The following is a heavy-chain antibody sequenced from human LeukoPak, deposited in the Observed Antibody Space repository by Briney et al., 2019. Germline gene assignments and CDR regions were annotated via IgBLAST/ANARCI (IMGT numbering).Heavy chain of an antibody. V-gene: IGHV3-23*01. D-gene: IGHD5-12*01. CDR2: ISGSGGST. CDR1: GFTFSSYA. Sequence: PGGSLRLSCVASGFTFSSYAMSWVRQAPGKGLEWVSAISGSGGSTYYADSVKGRFTISRDNSKNTLYLQMNSLRAEDTSVYYCAKDHSGYEDYWGQGTLVTVSS. CDR3: AKDHSGYEDY. J-gene: IGHJ4*02.